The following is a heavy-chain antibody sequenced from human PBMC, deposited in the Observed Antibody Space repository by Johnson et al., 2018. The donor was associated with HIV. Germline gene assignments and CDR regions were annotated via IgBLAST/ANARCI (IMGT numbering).Heavy chain of an antibody. CDR3: ARERVVFASQSYSYGHDAFDI. Sequence: QVQLVESGGGVVQPGRSLRLSCAASGFTFTNYGMHWVRQAPGKGLEWVAVISSDGSHKYSADSVKGRFHISSDNAKNTLHLQMNSLRAEDTAVYYCARERVVFASQSYSYGHDAFDIWGQGTMVTVSS. CDR1: GFTFTNYG. CDR2: ISSDGSHK. V-gene: IGHV3-30*03. D-gene: IGHD5-18*01. J-gene: IGHJ3*02.